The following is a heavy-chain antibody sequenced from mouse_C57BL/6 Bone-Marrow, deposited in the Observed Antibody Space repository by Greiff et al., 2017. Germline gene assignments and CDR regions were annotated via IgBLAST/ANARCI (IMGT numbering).Heavy chain of an antibody. V-gene: IGHV3-6*01. D-gene: IGHD2-5*01. CDR2: ISYDGSN. CDR3: ARTGYYSNYVGAMDY. CDR1: GYSITSGYY. J-gene: IGHJ4*01. Sequence: EVKLQESGPGLVKPSQSLSLTCSVTGYSITSGYYWNWIRQFPGNKLEWMGYISYDGSNNYNPSLKNRISITRDTSKNQFFLKLNSVTTEDTATYYCARTGYYSNYVGAMDYWGQGTSVTVSS.